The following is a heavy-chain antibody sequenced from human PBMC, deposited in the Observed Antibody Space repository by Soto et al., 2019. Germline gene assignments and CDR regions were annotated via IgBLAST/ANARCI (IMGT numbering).Heavy chain of an antibody. CDR1: GGSFSNYY. V-gene: IGHV4-4*08. D-gene: IGHD4-17*01. Sequence: SETLSLTCSVSGGSFSNYYWGWIRQAPGKGLEWIGSIYNSGTTNYNPPLKSRVIISIESSKSQFSLRLNSVTVADSAVYYCASGAPSRYWGQGVLVTSPQ. CDR3: ASGAPSRY. J-gene: IGHJ4*02. CDR2: IYNSGTT.